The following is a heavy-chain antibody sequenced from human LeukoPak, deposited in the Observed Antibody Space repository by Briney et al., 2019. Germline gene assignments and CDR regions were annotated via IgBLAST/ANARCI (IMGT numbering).Heavy chain of an antibody. V-gene: IGHV3-7*01. J-gene: IGHJ4*02. Sequence: GGSLRLSCATSGFSFSRSWMDWVRQAPGKGLEWVANIKEDGSETHYVDSAKGRFTVSRDNAKNSLFLQVDNLRVEDTAIYYCSRSLNYWGQGTLVTVSP. CDR2: IKEDGSET. CDR3: SRSLNY. CDR1: GFSFSRSW.